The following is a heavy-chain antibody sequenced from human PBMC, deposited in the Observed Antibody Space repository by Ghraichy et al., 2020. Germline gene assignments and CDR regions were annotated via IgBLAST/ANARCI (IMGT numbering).Heavy chain of an antibody. CDR1: GFTFSSYG. D-gene: IGHD3-22*01. V-gene: IGHV3-33*01. CDR2: IWYDGSNK. Sequence: GGSLRLSCAASGFTFSSYGMHWVRQAPGKGLEWVAVIWYDGSNKYYADSVKGRFTISRDNSKNTLYLQMNSLRAEDTAVYYCARDSSGDYYDSSGTLGYWGQGTLVTVSS. J-gene: IGHJ4*02. CDR3: ARDSSGDYYDSSGTLGY.